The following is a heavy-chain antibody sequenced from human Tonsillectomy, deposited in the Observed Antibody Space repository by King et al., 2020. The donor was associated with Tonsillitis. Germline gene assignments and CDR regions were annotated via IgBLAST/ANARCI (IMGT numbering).Heavy chain of an antibody. CDR1: GFTFSSYG. D-gene: IGHD3-22*01. CDR2: ISYDGSNK. V-gene: IGHV3-30*18. Sequence: VQLVESGGGVVQPGRSLRLSCAASGFTFSSYGMHWVRQAPGKGLEWVAVISYDGSNKYYADSVKGRFTISRDNSKNTLYLRMNSLRAEDTDVYYCAKCPTKFYDSSGYWFGNWYFDLWGRGTLVTVSS. J-gene: IGHJ2*01. CDR3: AKCPTKFYDSSGYWFGNWYFDL.